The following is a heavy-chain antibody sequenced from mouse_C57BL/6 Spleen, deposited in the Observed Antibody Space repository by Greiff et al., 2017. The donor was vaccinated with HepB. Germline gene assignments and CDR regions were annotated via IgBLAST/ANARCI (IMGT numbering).Heavy chain of an antibody. V-gene: IGHV1-80*01. CDR2: IYPGDGDT. Sequence: LVESGAELVKPGASVKISCKASGYAFSSYWMNWVKQRPGKGLEWIGQIYPGDGDTNYNGKFKGKATLTADKSSSTAYMQLSSLTSEDSAVYFCARAVDGRAAYWGQGTLVTVSA. J-gene: IGHJ3*01. D-gene: IGHD2-3*01. CDR1: GYAFSSYW. CDR3: ARAVDGRAAY.